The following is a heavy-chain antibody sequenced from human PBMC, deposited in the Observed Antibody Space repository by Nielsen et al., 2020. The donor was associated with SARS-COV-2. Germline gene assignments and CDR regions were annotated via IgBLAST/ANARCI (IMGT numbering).Heavy chain of an antibody. CDR3: AKHFEGTIGYFDY. CDR1: GFTFSSYA. V-gene: IGHV3-23*01. Sequence: GESLKISCAASGFTFSSYAMSWVRQAPGKGLEWVSVISSSGGSVYYADSVKGRFTISRDNSKNTLYLQMNSLRAEDTALYYCAKHFEGTIGYFDYWGQGTLVTVSS. J-gene: IGHJ4*02. CDR2: ISSSGGSV. D-gene: IGHD3-16*02.